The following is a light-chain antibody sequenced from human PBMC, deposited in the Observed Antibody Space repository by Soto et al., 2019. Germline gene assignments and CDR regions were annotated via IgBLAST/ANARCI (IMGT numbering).Light chain of an antibody. CDR2: SNN. J-gene: IGLJ2*01. V-gene: IGLV1-44*01. CDR1: NSNIGTNP. CDR3: AAWDDSLHGVV. Sequence: QSVLTQPPSASGTPGQRVTISCSGSNSNIGTNPVNWYQQLPGTAPKLLISSNNERPSGVPDRFSGSKSGTSASLAISGLRSGDEADYYCAAWDDSLHGVVFGGGTQLTVL.